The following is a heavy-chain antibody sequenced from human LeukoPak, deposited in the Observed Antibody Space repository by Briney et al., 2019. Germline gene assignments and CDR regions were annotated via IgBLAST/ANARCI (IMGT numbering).Heavy chain of an antibody. CDR3: ARGDPAAGHNWFDP. D-gene: IGHD6-13*01. CDR2: IIPIFGTA. J-gene: IGHJ5*02. V-gene: IGHV1-69*13. Sequence: ASVKVSCKASGGTFISYAISWVRQAPGQGLEWMGGIIPIFGTANYAQKFQGRVTITADESTSTAYMELSSLRSEDTAVYYCARGDPAAGHNWFDPWGQGTLVTVSS. CDR1: GGTFISYA.